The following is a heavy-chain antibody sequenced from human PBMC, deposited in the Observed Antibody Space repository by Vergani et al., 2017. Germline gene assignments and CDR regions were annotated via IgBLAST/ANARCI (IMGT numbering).Heavy chain of an antibody. CDR2: INPSGGST. CDR3: ARDCDSVVGYCPSAIAFDI. V-gene: IGHV1-46*01. D-gene: IGHD2-15*01. Sequence: QVQLVQSGAEVKKPGASVKVSCKASGYTFTSYYMHWVRQAPGQGLEWMGIINPSGGSTSYAQKFQGRVTMTRDTSTSTVYMELSSLRSEDTAVYYCARDCDSVVGYCPSAIAFDIWGQGTMVTVSS. CDR1: GYTFTSYY. J-gene: IGHJ3*02.